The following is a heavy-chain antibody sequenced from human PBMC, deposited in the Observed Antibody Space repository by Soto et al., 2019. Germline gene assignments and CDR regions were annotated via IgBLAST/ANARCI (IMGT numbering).Heavy chain of an antibody. J-gene: IGHJ4*02. D-gene: IGHD3-3*01. CDR2: ISAYNGNT. V-gene: IGHV1-18*01. Sequence: ASVKVSCKASGYTFTSYGISWVRQAPGQGLEWMGWISAYNGNTNYAQKLQGRVTMTTDTSTSTAYMELRSLRSDDTSGYYCARDVNYDFWSGYCPDYWGQGTLVTVSS. CDR1: GYTFTSYG. CDR3: ARDVNYDFWSGYCPDY.